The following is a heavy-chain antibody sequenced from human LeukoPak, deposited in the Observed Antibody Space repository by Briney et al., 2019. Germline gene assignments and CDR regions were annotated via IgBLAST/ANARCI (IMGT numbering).Heavy chain of an antibody. V-gene: IGHV4-31*03. Sequence: SQTLSLTCTVSGGSISSGGYYWSWIRQHPGKGLGWIGYIYYSGSTYYNPSLKSRVTISVDTSKNQFSLKLSSVTAADTAVYYCARQSGHDYGGNSEFDYWGQGTLVTVSS. CDR2: IYYSGST. CDR3: ARQSGHDYGGNSEFDY. J-gene: IGHJ4*02. CDR1: GGSISSGGYY. D-gene: IGHD4-23*01.